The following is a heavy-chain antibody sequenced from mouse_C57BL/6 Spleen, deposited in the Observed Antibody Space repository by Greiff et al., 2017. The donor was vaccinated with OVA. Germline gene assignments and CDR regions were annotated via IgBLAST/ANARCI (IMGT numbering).Heavy chain of an antibody. D-gene: IGHD2-1*01. CDR3: ALYYGNLVDY. CDR2: IHPNSGST. J-gene: IGHJ2*01. Sequence: QVQLQQSGAALVKPGASVKLSCKASGYTFTSYWMHWVTQRPGQGLEWIGMIHPNSGSTNYNEKFKSKATLTVDKSSSTAYMQISSLTSEDSAVYYCALYYGNLVDYWGQGTTLTVSS. V-gene: IGHV1-64*01. CDR1: GYTFTSYW.